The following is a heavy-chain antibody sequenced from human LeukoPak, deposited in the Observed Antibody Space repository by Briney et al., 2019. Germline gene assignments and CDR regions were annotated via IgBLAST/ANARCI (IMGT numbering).Heavy chain of an antibody. J-gene: IGHJ6*03. CDR2: IYYSGST. CDR3: ARGTDECTVSCYYYMDV. V-gene: IGHV4-59*01. CDR1: GGSISSYY. Sequence: SETLSLTCTVSGGSISSYYWSWIRQPPGEGLEWIGYIYYSGSTNYNPSLKSRVTISVDTSKNQFSLKLSSVTAADTAVYYCARGTDECTVSCYYYMDVWGKGTTVTVSS. D-gene: IGHD3-3*01.